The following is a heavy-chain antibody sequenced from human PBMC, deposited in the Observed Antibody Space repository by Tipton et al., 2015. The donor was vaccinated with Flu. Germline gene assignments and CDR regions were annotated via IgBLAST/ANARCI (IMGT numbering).Heavy chain of an antibody. CDR3: AKAGYCSSTSCSYYYYGMDV. V-gene: IGHV3-23*01. J-gene: IGHJ6*02. Sequence: LSLTCAASGFTFSSYAMSWVRQAPGKGLEWVSAISGSGGSTYYADSVKGRFTISRDNSKNTLYLQMNSLRAEDTAVYYCAKAGYCSSTSCSYYYYGMDVWGQGTTVTVSS. CDR2: ISGSGGST. CDR1: GFTFSSYA. D-gene: IGHD2-2*01.